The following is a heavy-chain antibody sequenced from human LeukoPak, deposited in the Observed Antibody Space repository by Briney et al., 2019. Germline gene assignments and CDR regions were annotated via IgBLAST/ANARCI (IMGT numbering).Heavy chain of an antibody. CDR2: ISGSGGST. D-gene: IGHD3-22*01. CDR3: AKVITMIVAFDAFDI. V-gene: IGHV3-23*01. CDR1: GFTFSSYA. J-gene: IGHJ3*02. Sequence: EGSLRLSCAASGFTFSSYAMSWVRQAPGKGLEWVSAISGSGGSTYYADSVKGRFTISRDNSKNTLYLQMNSLRAEDTAVYYCAKVITMIVAFDAFDIWGQGTMVTVSS.